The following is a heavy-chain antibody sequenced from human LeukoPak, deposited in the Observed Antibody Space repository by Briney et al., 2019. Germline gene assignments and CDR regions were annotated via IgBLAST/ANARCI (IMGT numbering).Heavy chain of an antibody. V-gene: IGHV4-39*01. Sequence: SETLSLTCTVSGGSISSSSYYWGWIRQPPGKGLEWIGSIYYSGSTYYNPSLKSRVTISVDTSKNQFSLKLSSVTAADTAVYYCARLELQLCQRPAAFDIWGQGTMVTVSS. CDR1: GGSISSSSYY. CDR2: IYYSGST. D-gene: IGHD5-18*01. CDR3: ARLELQLCQRPAAFDI. J-gene: IGHJ3*02.